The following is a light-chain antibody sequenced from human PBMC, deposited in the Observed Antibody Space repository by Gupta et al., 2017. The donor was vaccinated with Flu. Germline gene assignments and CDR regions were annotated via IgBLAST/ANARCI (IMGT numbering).Light chain of an antibody. CDR3: QQTYSSPPA. J-gene: IGKJ1*01. V-gene: IGKV1-39*01. CDR2: ATS. Sequence: DIRLTQFPSSLSASVGDRVTITCRTSQTVINYLNWYQQKPGKSPEVLIFATSKLQSGVPSRFSGSGSATDFTLTITGLQLEDIATYYCQQTYSSPPAFGQGTKVELK. CDR1: QTVINY.